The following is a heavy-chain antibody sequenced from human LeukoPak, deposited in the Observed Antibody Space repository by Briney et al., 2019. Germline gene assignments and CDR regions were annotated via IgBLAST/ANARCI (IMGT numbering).Heavy chain of an antibody. D-gene: IGHD2-2*01. CDR1: GFTFSSYK. CDR2: IGVSGTTM. Sequence: GGSLRLSCAASGFTFSSYKMNWVRQAPGKGLEWVSYIGVSGTTMYYAESVKGRFTISRDNAKNSLYLQINSLRAEDTAVYYCARERYCSSTSCPHGDLDYWGQGTLVSVSS. V-gene: IGHV3-48*03. CDR3: ARERYCSSTSCPHGDLDY. J-gene: IGHJ4*02.